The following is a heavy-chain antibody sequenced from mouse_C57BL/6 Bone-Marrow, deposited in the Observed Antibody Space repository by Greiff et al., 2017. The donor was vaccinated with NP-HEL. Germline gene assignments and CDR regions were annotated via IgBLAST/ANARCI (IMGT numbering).Heavy chain of an antibody. CDR2: IDPANGNT. D-gene: IGHD1-1*01. Sequence: VQLQQSVAELVRPGASVKLSCTASGFNITNTYLHWVKQRPEQGLEWIGRIDPANGNTKYDQKFPGKATLTADTSSNTAYLQLSSLTSEDTAIYYCARHGISSYAMDYWGQGTSVTVSS. CDR1: GFNITNTY. J-gene: IGHJ4*01. V-gene: IGHV14-3*01. CDR3: ARHGISSYAMDY.